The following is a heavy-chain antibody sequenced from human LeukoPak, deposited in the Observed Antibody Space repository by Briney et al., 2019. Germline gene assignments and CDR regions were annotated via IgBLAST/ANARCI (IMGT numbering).Heavy chain of an antibody. CDR1: GVTFSDYA. Sequence: GGSLRLSCAASGVTFSDYAMSWVRHAPGKGLEWVSDISGRGDSTYYADSVKGRFTISRDKSKNTVYLQMNGLRAEDTAVYYCAILGYCSGGSCYHAIYFDYWGQGTLVTVSS. CDR3: AILGYCSGGSCYHAIYFDY. V-gene: IGHV3-23*01. D-gene: IGHD2-15*01. CDR2: ISGRGDST. J-gene: IGHJ4*02.